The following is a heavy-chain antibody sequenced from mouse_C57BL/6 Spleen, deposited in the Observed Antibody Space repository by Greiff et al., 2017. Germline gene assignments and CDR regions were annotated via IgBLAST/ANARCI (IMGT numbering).Heavy chain of an antibody. CDR2: IRNKANGYTT. CDR1: GFTFTDYY. V-gene: IGHV7-3*01. CDR3: ARYTYFDV. Sequence: EVKLVESGGGLVQPGGSLSLSCAASGFTFTDYYMSWVRQPPGKALEWLGFIRNKANGYTTEYSASVKGRFTISRDNSQSILYLQMNALRAEDSATYYCARYTYFDVWGTGTTGTVSS. J-gene: IGHJ1*03.